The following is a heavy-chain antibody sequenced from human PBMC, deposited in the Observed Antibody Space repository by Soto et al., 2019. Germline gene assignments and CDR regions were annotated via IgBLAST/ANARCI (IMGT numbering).Heavy chain of an antibody. D-gene: IGHD1-26*01. CDR2: ISSTRSTI. CDR1: GFTFSTYS. Sequence: GGSLRLSCAASGFTFSTYSMNWVRQAPGKGLEWVSYISSTRSTIYYADSVKGRFTISRDNAKNSLYLQMNSLRAEDTAVYYCARGLSGAVDYWGQGTLVTVSS. CDR3: ARGLSGAVDY. J-gene: IGHJ4*02. V-gene: IGHV3-48*01.